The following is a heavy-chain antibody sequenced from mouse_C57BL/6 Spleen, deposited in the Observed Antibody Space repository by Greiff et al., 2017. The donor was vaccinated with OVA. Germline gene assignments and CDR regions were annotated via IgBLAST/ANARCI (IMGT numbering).Heavy chain of an antibody. CDR2: ISSGGSYT. D-gene: IGHD1-1*01. Sequence: EVQLQESGGDLVKPGGSLKLSCAASGFTFSSYGMSWVRQTPDKRLEWVATISSGGSYTYYPDSVKGRFTISRDNAKNTLYLQMSRLKSEDTAMYYCARGDYYGSSSYFDYWGQGTTLTVSS. CDR3: ARGDYYGSSSYFDY. V-gene: IGHV5-6*01. CDR1: GFTFSSYG. J-gene: IGHJ2*01.